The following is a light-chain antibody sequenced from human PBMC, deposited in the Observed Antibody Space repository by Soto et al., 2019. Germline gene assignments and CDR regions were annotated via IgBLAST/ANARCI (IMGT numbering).Light chain of an antibody. J-gene: IGLJ3*02. CDR3: TSYTRSSTRV. V-gene: IGLV2-14*01. Sequence: QSALTQPASVSGSPGQSITISCTGTSSDVGGYNYVSWYQQHPGKAPKLMIYEVSNRPSRVSNRFSGSKSGNTASLTISGLQAEDEADYYCTSYTRSSTRVFGGGTELTVL. CDR2: EVS. CDR1: SSDVGGYNY.